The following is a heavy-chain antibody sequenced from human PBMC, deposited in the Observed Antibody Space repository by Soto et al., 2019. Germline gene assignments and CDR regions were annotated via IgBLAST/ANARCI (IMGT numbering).Heavy chain of an antibody. J-gene: IGHJ6*02. Sequence: ASVKVSCKASGYTFTSYGISWVRQAPGQGLEWMGWISAYNGNTNYAQKLQGRVTMTTDTSTSTAYMELRSLRSDDTAVYYCARDLPPYYYYGMDVWGQGTTVTVSS. CDR2: ISAYNGNT. CDR3: ARDLPPYYYYGMDV. V-gene: IGHV1-18*01. CDR1: GYTFTSYG.